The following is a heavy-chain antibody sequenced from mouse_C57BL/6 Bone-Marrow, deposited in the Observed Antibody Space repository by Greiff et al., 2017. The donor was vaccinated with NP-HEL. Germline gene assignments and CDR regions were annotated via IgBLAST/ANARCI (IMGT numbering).Heavy chain of an antibody. CDR1: GFTFSNYW. D-gene: IGHD2-5*01. Sequence: EVKLQESGGGLVQPGGSMKLSCVASGFTFSNYWMNWVRQSPEKGLEWVAQIRLKSDNYATHYAESVKGRSTISRDDSKSSVYLQMNNLRAEDTGIYYCSSNYNAMDYWGQGTSVTVSS. CDR2: IRLKSDNYAT. J-gene: IGHJ4*01. V-gene: IGHV6-3*01. CDR3: SSNYNAMDY.